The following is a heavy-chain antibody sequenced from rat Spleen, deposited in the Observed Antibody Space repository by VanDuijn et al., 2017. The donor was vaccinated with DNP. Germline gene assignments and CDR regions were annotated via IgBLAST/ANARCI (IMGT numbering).Heavy chain of an antibody. V-gene: IGHV5-31*01. D-gene: IGHD1-4*01. J-gene: IGHJ4*01. Sequence: EVQLVESGGDLVQPGRSLKLSCAASGFTFNNYYMTWIRQVPGTGLEWVASISNGGGSTSYPDSVKGRFTIPRDNAKNTLYLQMNSLRSEDTATYYCARSGRYYAMDAWGQGTSVTVSS. CDR3: ARSGRYYAMDA. CDR1: GFTFNNYY. CDR2: ISNGGGST.